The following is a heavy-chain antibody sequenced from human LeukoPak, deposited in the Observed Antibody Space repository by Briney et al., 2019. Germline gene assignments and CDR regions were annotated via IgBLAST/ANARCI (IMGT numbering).Heavy chain of an antibody. CDR3: ARRYCSSTSCYAPDYMDV. D-gene: IGHD2-2*01. V-gene: IGHV1-18*01. CDR1: GYTFTSYG. J-gene: IGHJ6*03. CDR2: ISAYNGNT. Sequence: ASVKVSCKASGYTFTSYGISWVRQAPGQGLEWMGWISAYNGNTNYAQKLQGRVTMTTDTSTSTAYMELRSLRSDDTAVYYCARRYCSSTSCYAPDYMDVWGKGTTVTVSS.